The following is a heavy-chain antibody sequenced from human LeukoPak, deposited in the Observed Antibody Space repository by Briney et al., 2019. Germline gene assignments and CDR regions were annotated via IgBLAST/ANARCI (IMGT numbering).Heavy chain of an antibody. CDR3: ARDLKYYYGSGPAPHNYYYYYMDV. CDR1: GYTFTGYY. Sequence: GASVKVSCKASGYTFTGYYMHWVRQAPGQGLEWMGRINPNSGGTNYAQRFQGRVTMTRDTSISTAYMELSRLRSDDTAVYYCARDLKYYYGSGPAPHNYYYYYMDVWGKGTTVTVSS. D-gene: IGHD3-10*01. V-gene: IGHV1-2*06. J-gene: IGHJ6*03. CDR2: INPNSGGT.